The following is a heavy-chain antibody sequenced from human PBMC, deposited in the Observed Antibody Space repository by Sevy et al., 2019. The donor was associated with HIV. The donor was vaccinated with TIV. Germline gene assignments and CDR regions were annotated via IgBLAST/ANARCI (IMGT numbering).Heavy chain of an antibody. CDR1: GFTFSSYA. CDR3: AKERFQVSGWYHRDY. D-gene: IGHD6-19*01. V-gene: IGHV3-23*01. J-gene: IGHJ4*02. Sequence: GGSLRLSCAASGFTFSSYAMSWVRQAPGKGLEWVSAINGSGGSTYYADSVKGRFTISRDNSKNTLYLQMNSLRAEDTAVYYCAKERFQVSGWYHRDYWGQGTLVTVSS. CDR2: INGSGGST.